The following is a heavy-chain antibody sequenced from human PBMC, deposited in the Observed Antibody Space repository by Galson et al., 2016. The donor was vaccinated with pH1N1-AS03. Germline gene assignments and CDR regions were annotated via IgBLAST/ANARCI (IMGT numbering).Heavy chain of an antibody. D-gene: IGHD3-3*01. CDR1: GFVFSSSA. CDR2: IRYDETIK. V-gene: IGHV3-30*02. CDR3: VKGGGYSHGFLEYYFDS. Sequence: SLRLSCAASGFVFSSSAIHWVCQSPGKGLEWVAFIRYDETIKNYADSVKGRFTISRDNPKNTVYLEMNSLRPEDTAVYYCVKGGGYSHGFLEYYFDSWGQGTLVTVSS. J-gene: IGHJ4*02.